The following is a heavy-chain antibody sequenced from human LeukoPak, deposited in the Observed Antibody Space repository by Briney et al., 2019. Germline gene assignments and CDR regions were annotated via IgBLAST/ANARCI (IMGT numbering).Heavy chain of an antibody. Sequence: HPGGSLRLSCAASGFTFSKYWMIWVRQAPGKGLEWVANIKQDGSEIYYVDSVKGQFTISRDNAKNSVYLQMNSLRAEDTAVYYCARGITWGQGTLATVSS. CDR3: ARGIT. CDR2: IKQDGSEI. CDR1: GFTFSKYW. V-gene: IGHV3-7*01. D-gene: IGHD2-15*01. J-gene: IGHJ5*02.